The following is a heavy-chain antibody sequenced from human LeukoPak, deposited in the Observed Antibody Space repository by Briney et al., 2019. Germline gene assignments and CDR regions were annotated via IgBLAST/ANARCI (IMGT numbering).Heavy chain of an antibody. CDR1: GGSISSSSYY. V-gene: IGHV4-39*07. Sequence: SSETLSLTCTVSGGSISSSSYYWGWMRQPPGKGLEWIGSIYYSGSTYYNPSLKSRVTISVDTSKNQFSLKLSSVTAADTAVYYCASGYRKRTFDYWGQGTLVTVSS. CDR3: ASGYRKRTFDY. D-gene: IGHD5-18*01. CDR2: IYYSGST. J-gene: IGHJ4*02.